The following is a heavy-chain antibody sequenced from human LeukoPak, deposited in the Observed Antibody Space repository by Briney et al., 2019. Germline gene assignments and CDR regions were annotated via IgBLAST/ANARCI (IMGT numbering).Heavy chain of an antibody. J-gene: IGHJ6*02. CDR1: GFSFSESW. Sequence: GGSLRLCCAASGFSFSESWMTWVRQAPEKGLEWVAAIKDDGSEKDYVDSVKGRFTISRDKAKNALYLQMNSLRVEDTAVYHCATYSNWVAGDVWGQGTTVSVSS. D-gene: IGHD6-13*01. CDR2: IKDDGSEK. CDR3: ATYSNWVAGDV. V-gene: IGHV3-7*01.